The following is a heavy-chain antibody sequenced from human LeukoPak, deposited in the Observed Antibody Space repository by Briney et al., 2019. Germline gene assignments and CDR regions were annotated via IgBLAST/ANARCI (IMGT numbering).Heavy chain of an antibody. J-gene: IGHJ4*02. CDR3: ARDHSEKLETIDY. CDR1: GFSFSSYW. V-gene: IGHV3-7*01. CDR2: IKQYGNEK. Sequence: GGSLRLSCAASGFSFSSYWMSWVRQAPGKGLEWVANIKQYGNEKYYVDSVKGRFTISRDNAKNSLYLQMNSLRAEDTAVYYCARDHSEKLETIDYWGQGTLVTVSS. D-gene: IGHD1-1*01.